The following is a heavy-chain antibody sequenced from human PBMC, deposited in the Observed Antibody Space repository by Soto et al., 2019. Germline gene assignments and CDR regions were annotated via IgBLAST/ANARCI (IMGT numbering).Heavy chain of an antibody. CDR1: GFTFSSYA. CDR2: ISYDGSNK. J-gene: IGHJ6*02. V-gene: IGHV3-30-3*01. D-gene: IGHD3-3*01. CDR3: ARDLGWIQFLYYYYGMDN. Sequence: GGSLRLSCAASGFTFSSYAMHWVRQAPGKGLEWVAVISYDGSNKYYADSVKGRFTISRDNSKNTMYLQMNSLRAEDTAVYYCARDLGWIQFLYYYYGMDNWGQGTTVTVSS.